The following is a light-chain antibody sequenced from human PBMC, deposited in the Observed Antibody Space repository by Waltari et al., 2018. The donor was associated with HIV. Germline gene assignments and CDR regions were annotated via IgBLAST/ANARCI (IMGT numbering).Light chain of an antibody. CDR1: RSNIGAGYV. CDR2: SDI. Sequence: QSALTQPPSVSGAPGQRVTISCTGNRSNIGAGYVVHWYQHLPGTAPKLPVYSDINRPAGVPDRFSGSKSGTSASLVITGLQAEDEADYYCQSYDSSLRASVFGGGTKLTVL. CDR3: QSYDSSLRASV. V-gene: IGLV1-40*01. J-gene: IGLJ2*01.